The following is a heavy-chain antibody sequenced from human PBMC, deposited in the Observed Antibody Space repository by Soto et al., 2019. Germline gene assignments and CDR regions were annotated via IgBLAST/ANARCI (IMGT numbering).Heavy chain of an antibody. CDR3: TGPYYYYYGMDV. Sequence: PGGSLRLSCAASGFTFSNAWMSWVRQAPGKGLEWVGRIKSKTDGGTTDYAAPVKGRFTTSRDDSKNTLYLQMNSLKTEDTAVYYCTGPYYYYYGMDVWGQGTTVTVSS. CDR1: GFTFSNAW. J-gene: IGHJ6*02. V-gene: IGHV3-15*01. CDR2: IKSKTDGGTT.